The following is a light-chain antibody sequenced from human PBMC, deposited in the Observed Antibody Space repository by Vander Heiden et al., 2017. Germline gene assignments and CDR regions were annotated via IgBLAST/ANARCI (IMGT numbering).Light chain of an antibody. CDR1: SGHSSYI. CDR3: ETWDSNTWV. Sequence: QPVLTQSSSASSSLGSSVKLTCTLSSGHSSYIIAWHQQRPGKAPRYLMKLEGSGSYNKGSGVPDRFSGSSSGADRYLTISNLQSEDEAEYYSETWDSNTWVFGGGTKLTVL. V-gene: IGLV4-60*03. CDR2: LEGSGSY. J-gene: IGLJ3*02.